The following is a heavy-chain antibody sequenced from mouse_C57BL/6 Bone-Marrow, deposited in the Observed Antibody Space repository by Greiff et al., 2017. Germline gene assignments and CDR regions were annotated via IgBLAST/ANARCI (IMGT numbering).Heavy chain of an antibody. CDR2: INPYNGDT. CDR1: GYSFTGYF. Sequence: VQLQQSGPELVKPGDSVKISCKASGYSFTGYFMNWVMQSHGKSLEWIGRINPYNGDTFYNQKFKGKATLTVDKSSSTAHMELRSLTSEDSAVYYCAREGKIYYDPFAYWGQGTLVTVSA. V-gene: IGHV1-20*01. J-gene: IGHJ3*01. D-gene: IGHD1-1*02. CDR3: AREGKIYYDPFAY.